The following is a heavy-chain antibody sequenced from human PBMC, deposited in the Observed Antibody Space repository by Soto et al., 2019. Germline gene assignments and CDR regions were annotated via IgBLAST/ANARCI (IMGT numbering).Heavy chain of an antibody. CDR2: IYYSGST. V-gene: IGHV4-39*01. J-gene: IGHJ6*02. CDR3: ARLDYDYYYGMDV. CDR1: GGSISSSSYY. Sequence: SETLSLTCTVSGGSISSSSYYWGWIRQPPGKGLEWIGSIYYSGSTYYNPSLKSRVTISVDTSKNQFSLKLSSVTAADTAVYYCARLDYDYYYGMDVWGQGTTVTVSS.